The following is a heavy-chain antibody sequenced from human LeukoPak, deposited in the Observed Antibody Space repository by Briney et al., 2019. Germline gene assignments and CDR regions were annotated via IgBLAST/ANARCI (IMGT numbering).Heavy chain of an antibody. CDR2: INHSGST. V-gene: IGHV4-34*01. CDR1: GGSFSGYY. CDR3: ARGRRSSTSNTTNWFDP. J-gene: IGHJ5*02. D-gene: IGHD2-2*01. Sequence: SETLSLTCAVYGGSFSGYYWSWIRQPPGKELEWIGEINHSGSTNYNPSLKSRVTISVDTSKNQFSLKLSSVTAADTAVYYCARGRRSSTSNTTNWFDPWGQGTLVTVSS.